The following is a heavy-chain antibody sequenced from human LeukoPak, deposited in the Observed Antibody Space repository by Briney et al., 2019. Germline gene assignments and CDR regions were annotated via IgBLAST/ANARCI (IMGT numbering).Heavy chain of an antibody. Sequence: GESLKISCKTSGYSFTTYWVAWVRQMPGRDLEWMGIIFPGDSDTRYSPSFQGQVTISADKSISTAYLQWSSLKASDTAMYYCARDYSSGVAPWGQGTLVTVSS. D-gene: IGHD4-11*01. J-gene: IGHJ5*02. CDR3: ARDYSSGVAP. CDR2: IFPGDSDT. CDR1: GYSFTTYW. V-gene: IGHV5-51*01.